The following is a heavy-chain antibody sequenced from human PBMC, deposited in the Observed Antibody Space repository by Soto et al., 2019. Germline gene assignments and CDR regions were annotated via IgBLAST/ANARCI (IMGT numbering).Heavy chain of an antibody. J-gene: IGHJ5*02. V-gene: IGHV3-21*01. CDR3: ARVGDSSGWFDP. CDR1: GFTFSSYS. CDR2: ISSSSSYI. Sequence: GGSLRLSCAASGFTFSSYSMNWVRQAPGKGLEWVSSISSSSSYIYYADSVKGRFTISRDNAKNSLYLQMNSLRAEDTAVYYCARVGDSSGWFDPWGQGTLVTVSS. D-gene: IGHD6-19*01.